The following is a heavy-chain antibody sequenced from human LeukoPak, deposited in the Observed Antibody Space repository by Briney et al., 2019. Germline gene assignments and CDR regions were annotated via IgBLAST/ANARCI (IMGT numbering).Heavy chain of an antibody. D-gene: IGHD3-16*02. CDR3: ARDSSSYDYVWGSYRSQSWFDP. Sequence: ASGKVSCKASGYTFTSYGISWVRQAPGQGLEWMGWISAYNGNTNYAQKLQGRVTMTTDTSTSTAYMELRSLRSDDTAVYYCARDSSSYDYVWGSYRSQSWFDPWGQGTLVTVSS. CDR2: ISAYNGNT. V-gene: IGHV1-18*04. J-gene: IGHJ5*02. CDR1: GYTFTSYG.